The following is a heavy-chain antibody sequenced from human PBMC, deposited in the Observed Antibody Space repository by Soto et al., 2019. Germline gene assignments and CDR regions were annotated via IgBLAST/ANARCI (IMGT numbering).Heavy chain of an antibody. J-gene: IGHJ4*02. CDR3: AKAWFGGANKTTFDN. V-gene: IGHV3-30*18. CDR2: ISHHGLKE. D-gene: IGHD3-10*01. Sequence: QVQLVESGGGVVRPGRSLRLSCVASGFTFRDYGMHWVRQAPGKGLEWVAGISHHGLKEHYADSVKGRFTISRDNSKKTVNLKWTGLKVNKTVENYVAKAWFGGANKTTFDNWGQGTLSTVPS. CDR1: GFTFRDYG.